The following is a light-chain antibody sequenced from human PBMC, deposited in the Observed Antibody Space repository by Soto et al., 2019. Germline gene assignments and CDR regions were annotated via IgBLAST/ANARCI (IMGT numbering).Light chain of an antibody. V-gene: IGKV3-20*01. CDR3: QQYGDSPFT. J-gene: IGKJ3*01. Sequence: EIVLTQSPDTLSFSPVEGSILSFRASQSVTTSLAWYQQKTGQPPRLLISGASRRATGIPDRFSGSGSETDFTLTINRLEPEDFAVYYCQQYGDSPFTFGPGTKVDI. CDR2: GAS. CDR1: QSVTTS.